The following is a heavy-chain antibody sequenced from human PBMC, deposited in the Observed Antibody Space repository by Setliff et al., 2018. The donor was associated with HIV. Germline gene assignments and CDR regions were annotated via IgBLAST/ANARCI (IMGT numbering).Heavy chain of an antibody. J-gene: IGHJ5*02. CDR1: GGSIGSGGYY. CDR3: ARSTYYFDSSGYKYNWFDP. V-gene: IGHV4-31*03. CDR2: IYYSGST. D-gene: IGHD3-22*01. Sequence: PSETLSLTCTVSGGSIGSGGYYWSWIRQHPGKGLEWIGYIYYSGSTYYNPSFKRRLSISVDTSKNQSSLKLSSVTAADTAVYYCARSTYYFDSSGYKYNWFDPWGQGTRVTVSS.